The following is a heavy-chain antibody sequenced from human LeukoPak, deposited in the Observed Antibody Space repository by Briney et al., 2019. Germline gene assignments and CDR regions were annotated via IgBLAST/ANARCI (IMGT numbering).Heavy chain of an antibody. CDR1: GGTFSSYA. Sequence: SVKVSCKXSGGTFSSYAISWVRQAPGQGLEWMGRIIPIFGTANYSQRFQGRVTITTDESTSTAYMELSSLRSEDTAVYYCARDVVWYETRLSNYMDVWGKGTTVTVSS. CDR3: ARDVVWYETRLSNYMDV. J-gene: IGHJ6*03. CDR2: IIPIFGTA. D-gene: IGHD2-15*01. V-gene: IGHV1-69*05.